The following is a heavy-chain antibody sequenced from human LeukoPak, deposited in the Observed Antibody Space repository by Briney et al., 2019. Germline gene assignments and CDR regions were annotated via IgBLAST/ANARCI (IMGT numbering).Heavy chain of an antibody. CDR3: AKDAVYGDGYWEFDY. CDR1: GFSISTYA. CDR2: IVGSGDT. V-gene: IGHV3-23*01. Sequence: PGGSLRLSCAASGFSISTYAMSWVRQAPGKGLEWVSGIVGSGDTDYADAVQSRFTISKDNSKNIVYLQMNSLRAEDTAVYYCAKDAVYGDGYWEFDYWGQGNLVTVSS. D-gene: IGHD5-24*01. J-gene: IGHJ4*02.